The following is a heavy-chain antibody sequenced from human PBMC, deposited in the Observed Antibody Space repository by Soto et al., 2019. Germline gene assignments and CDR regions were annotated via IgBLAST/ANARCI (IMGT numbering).Heavy chain of an antibody. Sequence: QAQLLQSASVIARPGSSVRVSCKISGGTFRADALSWVRQAPGQGPEWMGGIIPRFGSAKYAQKIKDRLSISADESTNIGEKELTNLRSDDTAFYYCAGKSCGDVCHDEAHYLAYWGQGTLVTVYS. D-gene: IGHD2-21*02. CDR1: GGTFRADA. J-gene: IGHJ4*02. CDR2: IIPRFGSA. V-gene: IGHV1-69*01. CDR3: AGKSCGDVCHDEAHYLAY.